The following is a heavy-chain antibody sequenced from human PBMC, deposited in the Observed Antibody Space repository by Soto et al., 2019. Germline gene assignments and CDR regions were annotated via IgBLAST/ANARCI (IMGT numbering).Heavy chain of an antibody. CDR1: GYTFTSYD. CDR2: MNPNSGNT. CDR3: VREHPYFGS. J-gene: IGHJ4*02. Sequence: QVQLVQSGAEVKKPGASVKVSCKASGYTFTSYDINWVRQATGQGLEWMGWMNPNSGNTGYAQKFQGRVTMTRNTSLSTAHMQLRSLSSEYTAVYYCVREHPYFGSWGPGSLLTVSS. V-gene: IGHV1-8*01.